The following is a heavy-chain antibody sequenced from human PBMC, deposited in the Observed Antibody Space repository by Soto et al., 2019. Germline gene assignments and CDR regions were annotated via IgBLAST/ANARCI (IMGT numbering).Heavy chain of an antibody. CDR1: GGSFSGYY. Sequence: SEILSLTCAVYGGSFSGYYWSWIRQPPGKGLEWIGEINHSGSTNYNPSLKSRVTISVDTSKNQFSLKLSSVTAADTAVYYCARGVTMIVVVITKVDAFDIWGQGTMVTVSS. J-gene: IGHJ3*02. V-gene: IGHV4-34*01. CDR3: ARGVTMIVVVITKVDAFDI. D-gene: IGHD3-22*01. CDR2: INHSGST.